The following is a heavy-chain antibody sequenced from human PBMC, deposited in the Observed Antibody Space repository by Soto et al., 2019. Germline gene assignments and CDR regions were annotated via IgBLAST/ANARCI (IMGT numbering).Heavy chain of an antibody. V-gene: IGHV3-30-3*01. D-gene: IGHD3-9*01. CDR3: ARDLPYYDVLTGYAYYYFGMDV. CDR2: ISYDGPNK. J-gene: IGHJ6*01. Sequence: QVQVVESGGGVVQPGRSLRLSCEASGFTFSSHAMHWVRQAPGKGLEWVAVISYDGPNKYYADSVKGRFTISRDNSKNTLSLQMNSLRAEDTAVYYCARDLPYYDVLTGYAYYYFGMDVW. CDR1: GFTFSSHA.